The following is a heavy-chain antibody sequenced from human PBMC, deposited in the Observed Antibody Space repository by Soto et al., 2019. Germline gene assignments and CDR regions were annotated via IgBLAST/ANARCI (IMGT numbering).Heavy chain of an antibody. CDR2: ISYDGSNK. CDR3: AKDPRMTIFNYYDSSGPPNY. J-gene: IGHJ4*02. V-gene: IGHV3-30*18. Sequence: PVGSLRLSCAASGFTFSSYGMHWVRQAPGKGLEWVAVISYDGSNKYYADSVKGRFTISRDNSKNTLYLQMNSLRAEDTAVYYCAKDPRMTIFNYYDSSGPPNYWGQGTLVTVSS. D-gene: IGHD3-22*01. CDR1: GFTFSSYG.